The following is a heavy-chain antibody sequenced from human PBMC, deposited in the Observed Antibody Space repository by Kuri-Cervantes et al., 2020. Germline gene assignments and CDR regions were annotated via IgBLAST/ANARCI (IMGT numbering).Heavy chain of an antibody. J-gene: IGHJ2*01. V-gene: IGHV4-34*01. CDR2: INHSGST. CDR1: GGSMSSYY. Sequence: SETLSLTCTVSGGSMSSYYWSWIRQPPGKGLEWIGEINHSGSTNYNPSLKSRVTISVDTSKNQFSLKLSSVTAADTAVYYCASKEYYYDSSGYYTNWYFDLWGRGTLVTVSS. D-gene: IGHD3-22*01. CDR3: ASKEYYYDSSGYYTNWYFDL.